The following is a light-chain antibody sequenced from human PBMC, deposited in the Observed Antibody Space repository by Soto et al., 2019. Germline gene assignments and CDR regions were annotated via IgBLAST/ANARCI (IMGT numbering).Light chain of an antibody. Sequence: QSALTQPASVSGSPGQSITISCTGTSSDVGAYNHVSWYQQYPGKAPRLIIYDVNKWPSGVSDRFSGSKSGNTASLTISGLQAEDEADYYCTSYTRIGGSSNYVFGTGTKLTVL. CDR2: DVN. V-gene: IGLV2-14*03. CDR3: TSYTRIGGSSNYV. CDR1: SSDVGAYNH. J-gene: IGLJ1*01.